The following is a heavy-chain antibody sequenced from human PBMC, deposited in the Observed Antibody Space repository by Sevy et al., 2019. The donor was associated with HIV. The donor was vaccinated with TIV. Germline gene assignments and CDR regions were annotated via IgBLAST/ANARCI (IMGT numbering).Heavy chain of an antibody. D-gene: IGHD1-26*01. Sequence: SETLSLTCTVSGGSITSLYWNWIRRPPGKGLEWIANIYYNGHINYNPPLKSRVTLSLDTSKNQFSLRLSSVTAADTAMYYCAGENAWGRGYSWGQGTLVTVSS. CDR1: GGSITSLY. J-gene: IGHJ4*02. CDR2: IYYNGHI. CDR3: AGENAWGRGYS. V-gene: IGHV4-59*08.